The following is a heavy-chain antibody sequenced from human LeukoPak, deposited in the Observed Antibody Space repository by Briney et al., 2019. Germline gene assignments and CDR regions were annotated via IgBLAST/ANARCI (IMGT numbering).Heavy chain of an antibody. V-gene: IGHV3-21*01. D-gene: IGHD4-11*01. Sequence: PGGSLRLSCAASGFTFSSYSMNWVRQAPGKGLEWVSSISSSSSYIYYADSVKGRFTISRDNAKNSLYLQMNSLRAEDTAVYYCARDVRLDYSYLGYWGQGTLVTVSS. CDR3: ARDVRLDYSYLGY. J-gene: IGHJ4*02. CDR1: GFTFSSYS. CDR2: ISSSSSYI.